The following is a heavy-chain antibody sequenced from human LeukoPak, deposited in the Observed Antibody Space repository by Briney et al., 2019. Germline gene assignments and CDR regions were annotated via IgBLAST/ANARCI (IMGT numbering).Heavy chain of an antibody. D-gene: IGHD3-22*01. V-gene: IGHV4-59*01. CDR1: GVSISSYY. CDR2: IYYSGST. CDR3: ARGGSGYYYDFDY. Sequence: SETLSLTCTVSGVSISSYYWYWIRQPPGKGLEWIGYIYYSGSTNYNPSLKSRVTISVDTSKNQFSLKLSSVTAADTAVYYCARGGSGYYYDFDYWGQGTLVTVSS. J-gene: IGHJ4*02.